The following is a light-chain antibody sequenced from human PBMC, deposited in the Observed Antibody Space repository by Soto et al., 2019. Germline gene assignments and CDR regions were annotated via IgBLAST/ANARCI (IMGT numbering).Light chain of an antibody. CDR2: GAS. CDR1: QSVSSN. V-gene: IGKV3-15*01. CDR3: QQYSDRPPT. J-gene: IGKJ1*01. Sequence: EMVVTQSPATLSVSPGERATLSCRASQSVSSNLAWYQQKPGQAPRLLINGASTRATGIPARFSGSGSGTEFSLTISSLQSEDFAVYYCQQYSDRPPTFGQGTKVDIK.